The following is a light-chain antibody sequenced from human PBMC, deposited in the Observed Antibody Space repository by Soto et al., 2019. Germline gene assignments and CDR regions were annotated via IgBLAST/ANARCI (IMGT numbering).Light chain of an antibody. J-gene: IGKJ3*01. CDR3: QQLNSFPIP. CDR2: GAS. CDR1: QGIANF. Sequence: IQLTQSPSSLSASVGDRFTISCRASQGIANFLAWYQQKPGKAPKLLIYGASTSQSGVPSRFSGSGSGTDFTLTISSLQPEDFATYYCQQLNSFPIPFGPGTKVDIK. V-gene: IGKV1-9*01.